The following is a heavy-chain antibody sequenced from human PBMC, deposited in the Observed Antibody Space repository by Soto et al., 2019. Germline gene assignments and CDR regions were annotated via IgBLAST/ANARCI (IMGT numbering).Heavy chain of an antibody. Sequence: QVQLVESGGGVVQPGRSLRLSCAVSGFTFRNYGRHRVRQAPGKGLEWVAVIPDDGSYQYYADSVKGRFTISRDNSKNTLYLQMNSLRAEDTAVYYCVRDDDNDDNGIDYWGQGTLVTVS. CDR1: GFTFRNYG. D-gene: IGHD1-1*01. CDR3: VRDDDNDDNGIDY. V-gene: IGHV3-33*01. J-gene: IGHJ4*02. CDR2: IPDDGSYQ.